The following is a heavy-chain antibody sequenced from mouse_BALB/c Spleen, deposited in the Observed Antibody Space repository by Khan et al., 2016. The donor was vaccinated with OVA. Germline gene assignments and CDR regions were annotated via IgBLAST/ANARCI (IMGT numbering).Heavy chain of an antibody. CDR3: ASHLTGSFAY. J-gene: IGHJ3*01. D-gene: IGHD4-1*01. CDR2: INSDGTYT. V-gene: IGHV5-6*01. Sequence: LVESGGDLVKPGGSLKLSCAASGFTFSNYGMSWVRQIPDKRLEWVATINSDGTYTYYPDSVKGRFTISRKNAKNTLYLEMSSLKSEDTAMYYCASHLTGSFAYWGQGTLVTVSA. CDR1: GFTFSNYG.